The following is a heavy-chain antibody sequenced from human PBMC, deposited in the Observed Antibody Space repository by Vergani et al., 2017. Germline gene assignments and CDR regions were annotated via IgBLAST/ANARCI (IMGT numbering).Heavy chain of an antibody. V-gene: IGHV3-30*02. J-gene: IGHJ4*02. CDR3: AKGTDTTKPVPASLDC. CDR1: GFTFSSYG. D-gene: IGHD2-2*01. Sequence: QVQLVESGGGVVQPGGSLRLSCAASGFTFSSYGMHWVRQAPGKGLEWVAFIRYDGRNKYYADSVKGRFTISRDNSKNTLYLQMNSLRAEDTAVYYCAKGTDTTKPVPASLDCWGRGTLVTVSS. CDR2: IRYDGRNK.